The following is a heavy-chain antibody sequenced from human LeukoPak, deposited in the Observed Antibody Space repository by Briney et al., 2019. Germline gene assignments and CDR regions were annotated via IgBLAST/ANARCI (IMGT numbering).Heavy chain of an antibody. D-gene: IGHD3-22*01. CDR3: AKRGVVIRVILVGFHKEAYFCDS. J-gene: IGHJ4*02. Sequence: PGGSLTLSCAVSAITISNFSMSWVRQPPGKGLEWVAGISDSGGRTNYADSVKGPLTISRDNHENTLYLQMNSLRADDTAVYFCAKRGVVIRVILVGFHKEAYFCDSWGQGALVSVSS. CDR2: ISDSGGRT. V-gene: IGHV3-23*01. CDR1: AITISNFS.